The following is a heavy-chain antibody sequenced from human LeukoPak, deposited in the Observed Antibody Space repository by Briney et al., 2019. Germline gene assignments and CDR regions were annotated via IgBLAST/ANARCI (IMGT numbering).Heavy chain of an antibody. V-gene: IGHV3-20*04. CDR2: INWNGGST. Sequence: RPGGSLRLSCAVSGLTFDDYGMSWVRQAPGKGVEWVSGINWNGGSTGYADSVKGRFTISRDNAKNSLYLQMNSLRVEDTALYYCARGGGGSCYGGQGTLVIVSS. J-gene: IGHJ4*02. D-gene: IGHD2-15*01. CDR1: GLTFDDYG. CDR3: ARGGGGSCY.